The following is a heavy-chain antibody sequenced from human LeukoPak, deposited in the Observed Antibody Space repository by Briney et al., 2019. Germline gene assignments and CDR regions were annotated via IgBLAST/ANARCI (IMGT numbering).Heavy chain of an antibody. V-gene: IGHV3-7*01. CDR2: INQDGSDK. J-gene: IGHJ3*02. D-gene: IGHD6-13*01. CDR3: AAGTRSCAFDI. Sequence: PGGSLRLSCAASGFTFSSHWMNWVRQAPGKGLEWVAKINQDGSDKYYVDSVKGRFTIARDNAKNSLFLQMNSLRAEDTAVYYCAAGTRSCAFDIWGQGTMVTVSS. CDR1: GFTFSSHW.